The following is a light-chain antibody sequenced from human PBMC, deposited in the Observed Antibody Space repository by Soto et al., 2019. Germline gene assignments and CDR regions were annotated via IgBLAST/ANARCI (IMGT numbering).Light chain of an antibody. CDR1: QTVSNK. CDR2: DTS. CDR3: HQYNNWPPST. J-gene: IGKJ5*01. Sequence: EIVMTQSPATLSSSPGERATLSCRASQTVSNKLAWYQHKPGQAPRLLLYDTSNRATGIPARFSGSGSGTDFTLTINSLQSEDFGVYYCHQYNNWPPSTFGQGTRLEI. V-gene: IGKV3D-15*01.